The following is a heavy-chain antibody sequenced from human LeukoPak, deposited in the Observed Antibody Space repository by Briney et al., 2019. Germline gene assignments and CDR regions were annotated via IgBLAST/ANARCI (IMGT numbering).Heavy chain of an antibody. J-gene: IGHJ1*01. D-gene: IGHD2-2*02. CDR3: ASAIVVVPAAILFQH. Sequence: SVKVSCKASGGTFSSYTTSWVRQAPGQGLERMGRIIPILGIANYAQKFQGRVTITAAKSTSTAYMELSSLRSEDTAVYYCASAIVVVPAAILFQHWGQGTLVTVSS. V-gene: IGHV1-69*02. CDR1: GGTFSSYT. CDR2: IIPILGIA.